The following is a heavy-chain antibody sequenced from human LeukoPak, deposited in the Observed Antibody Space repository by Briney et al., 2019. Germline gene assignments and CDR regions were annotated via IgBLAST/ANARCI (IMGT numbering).Heavy chain of an antibody. J-gene: IGHJ4*02. CDR1: GGSLSSSSYY. D-gene: IGHD1-7*01. CDR3: ASPKTGTTSYFDY. V-gene: IGHV4-39*01. Sequence: PSETLSLTCTVSGGSLSSSSYYWGWLRQPPGTGLEGIGSIYYSGSTYYNPSLKSRVTISVDTSKNQFSLKLSSVTAADTAVYYCASPKTGTTSYFDYWGQGTLVTVSS. CDR2: IYYSGST.